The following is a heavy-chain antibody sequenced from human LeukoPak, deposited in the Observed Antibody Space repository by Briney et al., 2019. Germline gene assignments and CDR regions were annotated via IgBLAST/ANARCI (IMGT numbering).Heavy chain of an antibody. CDR2: FYSVGST. Sequence: GGSLRLSCAASGFTVSSNYMSWVRQAPGKGLEWVSVFYSVGSTYYADSVKGRFTISRDNAKNTLYLQMNSLRAGDTALYYCAKSSTWSRTGQFDYWGQGTLVTVSS. CDR1: GFTVSSNY. V-gene: IGHV3-53*01. D-gene: IGHD6-13*01. J-gene: IGHJ4*02. CDR3: AKSSTWSRTGQFDY.